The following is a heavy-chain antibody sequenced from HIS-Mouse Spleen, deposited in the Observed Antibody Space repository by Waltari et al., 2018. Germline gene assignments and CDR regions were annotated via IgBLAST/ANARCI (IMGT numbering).Heavy chain of an antibody. J-gene: IGHJ4*02. Sequence: EVQLVESGGGLVKPGGSLRLYCAASGFTFSSYSMNWVRQAPGNGLEWVSSISSSSSYIYYADSVKGRFTISRDNAKNSLYLQMNSLRAEDTAVYYRARIAAAGTFDYWGQGTLVTVSS. CDR3: ARIAAAGTFDY. CDR1: GFTFSSYS. D-gene: IGHD6-13*01. V-gene: IGHV3-21*01. CDR2: ISSSSSYI.